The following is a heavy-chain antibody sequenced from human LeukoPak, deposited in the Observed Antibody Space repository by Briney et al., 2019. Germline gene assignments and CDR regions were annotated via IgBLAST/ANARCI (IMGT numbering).Heavy chain of an antibody. V-gene: IGHV1-2*02. D-gene: IGHD3-10*01. Sequence: ASVKVSCKASGYTFTGYYIHWVRQAPGQGLEWMGWLNPNTGGTNYAQKFQGRVTMTRDTSISTAYMELGRLSSDDTAVYYCARGDGSGNSYGLIHDRWGQGTLVIVSS. CDR2: LNPNTGGT. J-gene: IGHJ5*02. CDR3: ARGDGSGNSYGLIHDR. CDR1: GYTFTGYY.